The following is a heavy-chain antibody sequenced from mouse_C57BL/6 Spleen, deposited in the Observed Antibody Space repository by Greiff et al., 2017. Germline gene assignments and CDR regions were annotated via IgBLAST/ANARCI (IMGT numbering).Heavy chain of an antibody. D-gene: IGHD2-4*01. Sequence: EVKLQESGTVLARPGASVKMSCKTSGYTFNSYWMHWVKQRPGQGLEWIGAIYPGNSDTSYNQKVKGKAKLTAVTSASTDYMALSSLTNEDCAVYYCTRWDYDYDGGFSYWCQGTLVTVSA. J-gene: IGHJ3*01. CDR2: IYPGNSDT. V-gene: IGHV1-5*01. CDR3: TRWDYDYDGGFSY. CDR1: GYTFNSYW.